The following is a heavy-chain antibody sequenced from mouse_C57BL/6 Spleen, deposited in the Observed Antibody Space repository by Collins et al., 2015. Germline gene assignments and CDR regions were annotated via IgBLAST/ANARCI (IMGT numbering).Heavy chain of an antibody. V-gene: IGHV10S3*01. Sequence: EVQLVETGGGLVQPKGSLKLSCAASGFTFNTNAMNWVRQAPGKGLEWVARIRSKSNNYATYYADSVKDRFTISRDDSQSMLYLQMNNLKTEDTAMYYCVRGGEGTTTVVEYFDVWGAGTTVTVSS. D-gene: IGHD1-1*01. J-gene: IGHJ1*01. CDR2: IRSKSNNYAT. CDR3: VRGGEGTTTVVEYFDV. CDR1: GFTFNTNA.